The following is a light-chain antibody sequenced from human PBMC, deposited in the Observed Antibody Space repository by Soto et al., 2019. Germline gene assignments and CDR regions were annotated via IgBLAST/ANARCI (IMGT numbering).Light chain of an antibody. CDR3: QQYNNWIT. J-gene: IGKJ5*01. CDR1: QSVRNK. CDR2: DTS. Sequence: EIVVTQSPATLSVSPGERATLSCRVSQSVRNKVAWYQHKPGPTPRVIIYDTSTRAAGVPARFSGSWSGTEFTLTISSMQSEDFAVDYCQQYNNWITFGQGTRLEIK. V-gene: IGKV3-15*01.